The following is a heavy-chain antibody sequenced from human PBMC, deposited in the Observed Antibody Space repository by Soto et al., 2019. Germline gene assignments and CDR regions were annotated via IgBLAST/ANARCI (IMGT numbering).Heavy chain of an antibody. Sequence: ASETLSLTCAVSGGSISSSNWWSWVRQSPGKGLEWIGEIYHSGSTNYNPSLKSRVTISVDKSKNQFSLKLSSVTAADTAVYYCARDSYRTRLFDYWGQGTLVTVSS. CDR1: GGSISSSNW. D-gene: IGHD1-26*01. CDR3: ARDSYRTRLFDY. CDR2: IYHSGST. V-gene: IGHV4-4*02. J-gene: IGHJ4*02.